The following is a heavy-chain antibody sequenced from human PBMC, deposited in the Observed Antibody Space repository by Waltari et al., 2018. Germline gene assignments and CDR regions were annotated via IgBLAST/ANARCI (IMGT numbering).Heavy chain of an antibody. CDR2: IWYDGSNK. J-gene: IGHJ6*03. CDR3: ATPRDYYMDV. V-gene: IGHV3-33*01. Sequence: QVQLVESGGGVVQPGRSLRLSCAASGFTFSSYGMHWVRQAPGRVLEGVAVIWYDGSNKYYADSVKGRFTISRDNSKNTLYLQMNSLRAEDTAVYYCATPRDYYMDVWGKGTTVTVSS. CDR1: GFTFSSYG.